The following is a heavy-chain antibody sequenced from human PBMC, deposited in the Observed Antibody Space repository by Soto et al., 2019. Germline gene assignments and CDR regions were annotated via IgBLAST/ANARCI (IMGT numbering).Heavy chain of an antibody. J-gene: IGHJ5*02. V-gene: IGHV1-69*02. CDR3: ARGSTIVRGAPSWFDP. Sequence: QIQLVQSGAEVKKPGSSVKVSCKASGCTFGRYTINRVRQAPGQGLEWMGRIIPIAAIANYTQKFQGRVTITVDKSSTTAYMELSSLRSDDTAVYDCARGSTIVRGAPSWFDPWGQGTLVTVSS. CDR1: GCTFGRYT. CDR2: IIPIAAIA. D-gene: IGHD3-10*01.